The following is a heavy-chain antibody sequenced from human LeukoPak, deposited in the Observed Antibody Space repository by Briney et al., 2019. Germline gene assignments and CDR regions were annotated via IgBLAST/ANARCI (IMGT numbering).Heavy chain of an antibody. V-gene: IGHV3-30*18. J-gene: IGHJ4*02. CDR1: GFTFSSYG. D-gene: IGHD5-18*01. CDR3: AKAEDTAMVDY. Sequence: GRSLRLSCAASGFTFSSYGMHWVRQAPGKGLEWVAVISYDGSNKYYADSVKGRFTISRDNSKNTLYLQMNSLRAEDTAVYYCAKAEDTAMVDYWGQGTLVTVSP. CDR2: ISYDGSNK.